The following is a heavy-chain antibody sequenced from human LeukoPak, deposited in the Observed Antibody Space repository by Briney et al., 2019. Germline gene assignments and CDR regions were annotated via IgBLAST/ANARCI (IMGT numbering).Heavy chain of an antibody. J-gene: IGHJ4*02. CDR3: ARFNDYSNLHGSDY. V-gene: IGHV5-51*01. Sequence: GGSLQISCQASGSTFTGDWIGWGRQLPGKGLGGMGIIYPGDSDTKYNAPFQGQVTISADKSISTAHLQWSSLKVSDTAMYYCARFNDYSNLHGSDYWGQGTLVPVSS. CDR1: GSTFTGDW. CDR2: IYPGDSDT. D-gene: IGHD4-11*01.